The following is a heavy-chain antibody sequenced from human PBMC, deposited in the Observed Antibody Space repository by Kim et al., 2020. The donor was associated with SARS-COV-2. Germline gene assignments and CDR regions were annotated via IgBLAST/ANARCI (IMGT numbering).Heavy chain of an antibody. CDR2: ISGSGGST. CDR3: AKGEVLLWFGEPPWFDP. D-gene: IGHD3-10*01. V-gene: IGHV3-23*01. CDR1: GFTFSSYA. J-gene: IGHJ5*02. Sequence: GGSLRLSCAASGFTFSSYAMSWVRQAPGKGLEWVSAISGSGGSTYYADSVKGRFTISRDNSKNTLYLQMNSLRAEDTAVYYCAKGEVLLWFGEPPWFDPWGQGTLVTVSS.